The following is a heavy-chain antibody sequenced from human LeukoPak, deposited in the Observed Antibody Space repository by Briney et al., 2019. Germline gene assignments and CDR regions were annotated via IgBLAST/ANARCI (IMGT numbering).Heavy chain of an antibody. D-gene: IGHD2-21*01. J-gene: IGHJ1*01. CDR1: GFTFSSYS. Sequence: GGSLRLSCAASGFTFSSYSMNWVRQAPGKGLEWVSSISSSSSYIYYADSVKGRFTISRDNAKNSLYLQMNSLRAEDTALYYCAKDIGGGGAGYFQHWGQGTLVTVSS. CDR3: AKDIGGGGAGYFQH. V-gene: IGHV3-21*04. CDR2: ISSSSSYI.